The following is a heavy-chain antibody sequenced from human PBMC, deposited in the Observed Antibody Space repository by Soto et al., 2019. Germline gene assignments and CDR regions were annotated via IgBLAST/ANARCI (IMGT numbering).Heavy chain of an antibody. CDR2: ISSSSSTI. D-gene: IGHD7-27*01. CDR3: ARDLTGAPDY. J-gene: IGHJ4*02. V-gene: IGHV3-48*02. CDR1: GFTFSSYS. Sequence: GESLKISCAASGFTFSSYSMNWVRQAPGKGLEWVSYISSSSSTIYYADSVKGRFTIARGNAKNSLYLQMNSLRDEDTAVYYCARDLTGAPDYWGQGTLVTVSS.